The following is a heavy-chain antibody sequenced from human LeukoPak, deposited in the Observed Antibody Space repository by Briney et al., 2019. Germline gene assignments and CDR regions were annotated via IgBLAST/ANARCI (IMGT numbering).Heavy chain of an antibody. V-gene: IGHV1-18*01. J-gene: IGHJ6*03. CDR3: ARAEDYYYYMDV. CDR1: GYTFTSYG. Sequence: ASVKVSCKASGYTFTSYGISWVRQAPGQGLEWMGWISAYNGNTNYAQKLQGRVTMTTDTSTSTAYMELRSLRSDDTAVYYRARAEDYYYYMDVWGKGTTVTVSS. CDR2: ISAYNGNT.